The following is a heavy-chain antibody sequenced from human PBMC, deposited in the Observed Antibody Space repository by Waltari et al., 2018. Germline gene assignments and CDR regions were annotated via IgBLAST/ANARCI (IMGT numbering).Heavy chain of an antibody. CDR1: GYTFTSYG. J-gene: IGHJ4*02. Sequence: QVQLVQSGAEVKKPGASVKVSCKASGYTFTSYGISWVRQAPGQGLEWMGWTSANKGNTNYAQNDQGIGTMTTETSTSTAYMELRSLRSDDTAVYYCARVDSSGYYFPPPDFDYWGQGTLVTVSS. CDR2: TSANKGNT. V-gene: IGHV1-18*01. D-gene: IGHD3-22*01. CDR3: ARVDSSGYYFPPPDFDY.